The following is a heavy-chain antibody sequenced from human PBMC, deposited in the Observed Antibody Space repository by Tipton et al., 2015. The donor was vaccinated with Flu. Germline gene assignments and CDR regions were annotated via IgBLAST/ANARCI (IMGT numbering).Heavy chain of an antibody. CDR3: AGRYTYAPFSS. CDR1: GDSISGYY. Sequence: TLSLTCTVSGDSISGYYWSWIRQPAGKGLEWIGRVSTAGPPRYNSSLESRLSMSIDTSKNQFSLNLRSVTAADTALYYCAGRYTYAPFSSWGQGTLVTVSS. J-gene: IGHJ5*02. V-gene: IGHV4-4*07. D-gene: IGHD1-1*01. CDR2: VSTAGPP.